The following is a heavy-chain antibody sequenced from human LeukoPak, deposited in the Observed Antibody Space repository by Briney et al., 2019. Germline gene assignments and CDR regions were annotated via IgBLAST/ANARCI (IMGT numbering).Heavy chain of an antibody. CDR3: TTEAVAGPRYY. CDR2: IKSIPEGGTT. J-gene: IGHJ4*02. V-gene: IGHV3-15*01. D-gene: IGHD6-19*01. Sequence: GGSLRLSCAASGFTFSNSWMSWVRQAPGKGLEWVGRIKSIPEGGTTDYAAPVKGRFTISRDDSKNTLYLQMNSLKSEDTAVYYCTTEAVAGPRYYWGQGTLVTVPS. CDR1: GFTFSNSW.